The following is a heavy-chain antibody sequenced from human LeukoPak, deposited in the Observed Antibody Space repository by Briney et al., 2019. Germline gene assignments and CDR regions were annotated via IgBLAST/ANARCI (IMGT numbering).Heavy chain of an antibody. CDR2: ISGSGGST. D-gene: IGHD3-10*01. CDR3: AKPLWFGELGDAFDV. J-gene: IGHJ3*01. Sequence: PGGSLRLSCAASGFTFSIYAMSWVRQAPGKGLEWVSAISGSGGSTYYADSVKGRFTISRDNSKNTLYLQMNSLGAEDTAIYYCAKPLWFGELGDAFDVWGQGTMVTVSS. V-gene: IGHV3-23*01. CDR1: GFTFSIYA.